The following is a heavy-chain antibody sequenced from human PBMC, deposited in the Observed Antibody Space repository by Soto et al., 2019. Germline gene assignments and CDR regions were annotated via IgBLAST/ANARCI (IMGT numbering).Heavy chain of an antibody. Sequence: QVQLQESGPGLVKPSQTLSLTCTVSGGSISSGGYYWSWIRQHPGKGLEWIGYIYYSGSTYYNPSHKSRVTISVDTSKNQFSLKLSSVTAADTAVYYCARGVYGDYADFDYWGQGTLVTVSS. CDR3: ARGVYGDYADFDY. V-gene: IGHV4-31*03. J-gene: IGHJ4*02. D-gene: IGHD4-17*01. CDR2: IYYSGST. CDR1: GGSISSGGYY.